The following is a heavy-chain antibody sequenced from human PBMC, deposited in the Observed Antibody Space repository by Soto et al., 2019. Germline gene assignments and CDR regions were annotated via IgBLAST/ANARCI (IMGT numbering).Heavy chain of an antibody. D-gene: IGHD3-10*01. CDR3: ARDGMVRGIIKTPYYYYGMDV. CDR2: IWYDENSK. CDR1: GFTFSSYG. J-gene: IGHJ6*02. V-gene: IGHV3-33*01. Sequence: GGSLRLSCAASGFTFSSYGMHWVRQAPGKGLEWVAVIWYDENSKYYADSVKGRFTISRDNSKKTMNLQMNSLRAEDTAVYYCARDGMVRGIIKTPYYYYGMDVWGQGTTVTVSS.